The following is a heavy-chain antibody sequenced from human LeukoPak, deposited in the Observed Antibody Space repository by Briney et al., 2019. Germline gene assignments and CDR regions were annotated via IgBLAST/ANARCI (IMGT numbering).Heavy chain of an antibody. D-gene: IGHD3-10*01. J-gene: IGHJ4*02. CDR3: ARSSYYGHILPFDY. CDR2: IYPSDSDT. CDR1: GYTFTNYC. V-gene: IGHV5-51*01. Sequence: GWSLKISSEGSGYTFTNYCIGWRRQMRRKGLEGMGIIYPSDSDTRYSPSLHGQVTISADKSITTAYLEWSSLSGSDTAMYYCARSSYYGHILPFDYWGQGTLVTVPS.